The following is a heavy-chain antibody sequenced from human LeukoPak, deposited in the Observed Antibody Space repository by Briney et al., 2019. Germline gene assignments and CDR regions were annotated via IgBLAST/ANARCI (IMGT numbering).Heavy chain of an antibody. Sequence: GASVKVSCKASGYTFTSYGISWVRQAPGQGLEWMGWISAYNGNTNYAQKLQGRVTMTTDTSTSTAYMELRSLRSDDTAVYYCARDGDIVVVVAATRHYYYGMDVWGQGTTVTVSS. CDR1: GYTFTSYG. CDR2: ISAYNGNT. V-gene: IGHV1-18*01. D-gene: IGHD2-15*01. CDR3: ARDGDIVVVVAATRHYYYGMDV. J-gene: IGHJ6*02.